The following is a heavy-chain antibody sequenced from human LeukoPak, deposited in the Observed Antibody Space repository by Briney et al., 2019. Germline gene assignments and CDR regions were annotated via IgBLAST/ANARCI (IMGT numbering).Heavy chain of an antibody. V-gene: IGHV4-38-2*02. CDR3: ASRSDSSGYYYRAFDI. D-gene: IGHD3-22*01. CDR2: IYHSGST. CDR1: GYSISSGYY. J-gene: IGHJ3*02. Sequence: SETLSLTCTVSGYSISSGYYWGWIRQPPGKGLEWIGSIYHSGSTYYNPSRKRQVPISVATSKNQFSLKLSSVTAADTAVYYCASRSDSSGYYYRAFDIWGQGTMVTVSS.